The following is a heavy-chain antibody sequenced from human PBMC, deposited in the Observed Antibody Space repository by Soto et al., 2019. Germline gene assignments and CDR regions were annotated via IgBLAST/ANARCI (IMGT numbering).Heavy chain of an antibody. D-gene: IGHD3-3*01. J-gene: IGHJ4*02. CDR2: ISAYNGNT. V-gene: IGHV1-18*01. Sequence: ASVKVSCKASGYTFTSYGISWVRQAPGQGLEWMGWISAYNGNTNYAQKLQGRVTMTTDTSTSTAYMELRSLRSDDTAVYYCARDTPGSYDFWSGYYTRRGYFDYGGQETLVTVSS. CDR1: GYTFTSYG. CDR3: ARDTPGSYDFWSGYYTRRGYFDY.